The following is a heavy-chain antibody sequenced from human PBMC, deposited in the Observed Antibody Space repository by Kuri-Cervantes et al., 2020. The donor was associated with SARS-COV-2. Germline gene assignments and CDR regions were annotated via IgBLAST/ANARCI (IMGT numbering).Heavy chain of an antibody. J-gene: IGHJ4*02. CDR2: MNHNTGVT. CDR1: GYTFTNYD. Sequence: ASLMVSCKASGYTFTNYDIDWVRQATGQGLEGMGWMNHNTGVTGYTQKVQDRITMTRDTSVSTAYMELNSLTFADTATYYCTRRSVTRDYWGQGILVTVSS. CDR3: TRRSVTRDY. D-gene: IGHD2-21*02. V-gene: IGHV1-8*01.